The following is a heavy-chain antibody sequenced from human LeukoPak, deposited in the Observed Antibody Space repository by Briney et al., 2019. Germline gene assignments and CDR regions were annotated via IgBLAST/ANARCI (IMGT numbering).Heavy chain of an antibody. Sequence: GESLKISCKGSGYSFTSSWIGWVRQMPGKGLEWMGIVFPADSDTRYSPSFQGQVTISADKSISTAYLQWSSLNTSDTAMYYCARYTDHYYFDYWGQGTLVTVSS. V-gene: IGHV5-51*01. CDR1: GYSFTSSW. J-gene: IGHJ4*02. D-gene: IGHD1-1*01. CDR3: ARYTDHYYFDY. CDR2: VFPADSDT.